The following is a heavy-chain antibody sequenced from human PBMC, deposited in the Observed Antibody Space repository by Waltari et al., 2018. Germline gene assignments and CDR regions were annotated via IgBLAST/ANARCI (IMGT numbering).Heavy chain of an antibody. CDR1: GFTFSSYS. D-gene: IGHD2-2*01. J-gene: IGHJ3*02. Sequence: EVQLVESGGGLVKPGGSLRLSCAASGFTFSSYSMNWVRQAPGKGLEWVSSISSSSSYIYYAESVKGRFTISRDNAKNSLYLQMNSLRAEDTAVYYCARVCSSTSCYRDAFDIWGQGTMVTVSS. CDR2: ISSSSSYI. CDR3: ARVCSSTSCYRDAFDI. V-gene: IGHV3-21*01.